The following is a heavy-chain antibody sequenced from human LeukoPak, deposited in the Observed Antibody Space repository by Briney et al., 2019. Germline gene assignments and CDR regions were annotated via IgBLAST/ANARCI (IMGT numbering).Heavy chain of an antibody. J-gene: IGHJ4*02. CDR1: GGSISSGGYC. CDR2: IFHSGST. V-gene: IGHV4-30-2*01. Sequence: PSETLSLTCTVSGGSISSGGYCWSWIRQPPGKGLEWIGDIFHSGSTYYNPSLKSRVTISVDRSKNQFSLKVSSVTAADTAVYYCARGHYDTSTYYQPADYWGQGTLVTVSS. D-gene: IGHD3-22*01. CDR3: ARGHYDTSTYYQPADY.